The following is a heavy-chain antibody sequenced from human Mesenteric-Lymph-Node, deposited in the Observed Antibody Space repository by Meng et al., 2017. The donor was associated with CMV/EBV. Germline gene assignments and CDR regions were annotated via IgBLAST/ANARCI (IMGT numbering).Heavy chain of an antibody. J-gene: IGHJ4*02. Sequence: ASVKVSCKASGYTFTGHYVHWVRQAPGRGLEWMGWINPDNGGTYYAQKFQDRVTMTRDTSITTAYMDLSTLRSDDTAVYYCARGKIRGLIMTNFDFWGQGTLVTVSS. V-gene: IGHV1-2*02. CDR1: GYTFTGHY. CDR3: ARGKIRGLIMTNFDF. CDR2: INPDNGGT. D-gene: IGHD3-10*01.